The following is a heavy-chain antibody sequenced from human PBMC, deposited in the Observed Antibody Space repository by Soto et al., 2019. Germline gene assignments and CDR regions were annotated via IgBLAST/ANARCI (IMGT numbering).Heavy chain of an antibody. Sequence: SETLSLTCAVSGGSISSGGYSWSWIRQPPGKGLEWIGYIYHSGSTYYNPSLKSRVTISVDRSKNQFSLKLSSVTAADTAVYYCARGPPRGAARLPYFDYWGQGTLVTVSS. D-gene: IGHD6-6*01. J-gene: IGHJ4*02. CDR3: ARGPPRGAARLPYFDY. CDR1: GGSISSGGYS. V-gene: IGHV4-30-2*01. CDR2: IYHSGST.